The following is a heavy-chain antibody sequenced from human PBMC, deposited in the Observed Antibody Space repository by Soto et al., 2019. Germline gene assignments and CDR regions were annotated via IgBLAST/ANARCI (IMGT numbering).Heavy chain of an antibody. CDR2: ISYDGSNK. V-gene: IGHV3-30-3*01. CDR1: GFTFSGYA. J-gene: IGHJ2*01. Sequence: PGGSLRLSCAASGFTFSGYAMHWVRQAPGKGLEWVALISYDGSNKYYADSVKGRFTISRDNSKNTLYLQMNSLRAEDTAVYYCARDPLWGTAMVLWYFDLWGRGTLVTVSS. CDR3: ARDPLWGTAMVLWYFDL. D-gene: IGHD5-18*01.